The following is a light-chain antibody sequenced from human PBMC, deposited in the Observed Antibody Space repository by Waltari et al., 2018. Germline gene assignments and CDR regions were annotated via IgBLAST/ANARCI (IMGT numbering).Light chain of an antibody. J-gene: IGLJ3*02. V-gene: IGLV3-10*01. CDR3: YSADGSGDLGV. CDR1: ALPKKY. Sequence: YELTQPPSVSVSPGQTARNTCSGAALPKKYAFWYQQKSGQAPVLVIYDDDKRPSGIPERFSGSSSGSMATLTITGAQVGDEADYYCYSADGSGDLGVFGGGTKVTVL. CDR2: DDD.